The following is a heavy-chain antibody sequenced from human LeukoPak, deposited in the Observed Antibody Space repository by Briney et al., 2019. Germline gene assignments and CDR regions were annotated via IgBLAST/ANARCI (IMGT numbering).Heavy chain of an antibody. J-gene: IGHJ4*02. CDR1: GGSFSGYY. CDR3: ARADYYYDSSGYHFFDY. CDR2: INHSGST. D-gene: IGHD3-22*01. Sequence: SETVSLTCDVYGGSFSGYYWSWIRQPPGKGLERIGEINHSGSTNYNPSLKSRVTISVDTSKNQFSLKLSSVTAADTAVYYCARADYYYDSSGYHFFDYWGQGTLVTVSS. V-gene: IGHV4-34*01.